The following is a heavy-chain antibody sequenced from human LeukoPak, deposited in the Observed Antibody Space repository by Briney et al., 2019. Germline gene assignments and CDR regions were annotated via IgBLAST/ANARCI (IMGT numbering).Heavy chain of an antibody. Sequence: GGSLRLSCAASGFTFDDYAMPWVRQAPGKGLEWVSGISWNSGSIGYADSVKGRFTISRDNAKNSLYLQMNSLRAEDTAVYYCARDSWHFFDIWGQGTMVTVSS. CDR3: ARDSWHFFDI. J-gene: IGHJ3*02. CDR1: GFTFDDYA. D-gene: IGHD5-12*01. V-gene: IGHV3-9*01. CDR2: ISWNSGSI.